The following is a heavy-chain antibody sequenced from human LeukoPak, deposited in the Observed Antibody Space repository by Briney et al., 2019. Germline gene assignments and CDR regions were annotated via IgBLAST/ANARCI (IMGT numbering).Heavy chain of an antibody. CDR2: INSSSSTI. J-gene: IGHJ4*02. V-gene: IGHV3-48*01. Sequence: GGSLRLSCAASGFTFSSYSMNWVRQAPGKGLECVSYINSSSSTIYYADSVKGRFTISRDNANTPLYLQINSLSADDPAVYYCSVEHCSSISCYNYWGEGTLVTVSS. D-gene: IGHD2-2*02. CDR3: SVEHCSSISCYNY. CDR1: GFTFSSYS.